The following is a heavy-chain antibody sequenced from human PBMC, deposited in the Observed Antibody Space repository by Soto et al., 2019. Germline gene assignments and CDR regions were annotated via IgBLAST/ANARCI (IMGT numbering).Heavy chain of an antibody. J-gene: IGHJ6*03. D-gene: IGHD2-15*01. Sequence: EVQLLESGGGLVQPGGSLRLSCAASGFTFSSYAMSWVRQAPGKGLEWVSAISGSGGSTYYADSVKGRFTISRDNSKNTLYLQMNSLRAVDTAVFYCAKARSGYCSGGSCHSASTYYYYYYMDVCVNGTTVTVSS. V-gene: IGHV3-23*01. CDR3: AKARSGYCSGGSCHSASTYYYYYYMDV. CDR1: GFTFSSYA. CDR2: ISGSGGST.